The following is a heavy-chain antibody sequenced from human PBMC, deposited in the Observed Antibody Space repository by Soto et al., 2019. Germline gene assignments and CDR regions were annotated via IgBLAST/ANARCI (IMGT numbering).Heavy chain of an antibody. CDR3: ERRTLLFGEMVDI. J-gene: IGHJ3*02. CDR1: GDTFTSYG. Sequence: QVQLVQSGAEVKKPGASVKVSYKASGDTFTSYGISCVRQAPGQGLELMGWISAYNGNTNYAQNLPGRVTRTTDTATSTAYMELRSLSSDDTAVYYCERRTLLFGEMVDIWGQGTMVTVSS. V-gene: IGHV1-18*01. D-gene: IGHD3-10*01. CDR2: ISAYNGNT.